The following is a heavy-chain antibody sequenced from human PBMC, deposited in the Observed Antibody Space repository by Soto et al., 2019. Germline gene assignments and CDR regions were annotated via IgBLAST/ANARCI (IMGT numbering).Heavy chain of an antibody. V-gene: IGHV3-23*01. D-gene: IGHD2-15*01. Sequence: GGSLRLSCGASGFTFSSFVMDWVRQAPGKWLEWVSGISGSGEETYYADSVKGRFTIFRDNLKNTVNLQMTSLRAEDTAVYYCARVIRYCDRRSCSVDYFYGMDVWGQGTTVTVSS. CDR2: ISGSGEET. J-gene: IGHJ6*02. CDR3: ARVIRYCDRRSCSVDYFYGMDV. CDR1: GFTFSSFV.